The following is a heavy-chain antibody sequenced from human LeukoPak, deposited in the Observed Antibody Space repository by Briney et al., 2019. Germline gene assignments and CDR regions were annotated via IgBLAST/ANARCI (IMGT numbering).Heavy chain of an antibody. D-gene: IGHD4-23*01. CDR2: MGPRRGNT. CDR3: AGGWISGAISEHYFEN. CDR1: GYTFTSYD. Sequence: GASVKVSCKASGYTFTSYDINWVRQAAGQGLEWMGWMGPRRGNTGNAQNFQGRITMTRDTSITTAYMELSSLTSDDTAVYYCAGGWISGAISEHYFENWGQGTLVTVSS. V-gene: IGHV1-8*01. J-gene: IGHJ4*02.